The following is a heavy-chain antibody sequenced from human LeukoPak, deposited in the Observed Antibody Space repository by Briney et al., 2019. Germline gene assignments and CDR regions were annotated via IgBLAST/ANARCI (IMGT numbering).Heavy chain of an antibody. CDR1: GGSFSGYY. CDR3: ARGTNLIPTHYYYDSSGFDY. CDR2: INHSGST. J-gene: IGHJ4*02. D-gene: IGHD3-22*01. V-gene: IGHV4-34*01. Sequence: SETLSLTCAVYGGSFSGYYWSWIRQPPGKGLEWMGEINHSGSTNYNPSLKSRVTISVDTSKNQFSLKLSSVTAADTAVYYCARGTNLIPTHYYYDSSGFDYWGQGTLVTVSS.